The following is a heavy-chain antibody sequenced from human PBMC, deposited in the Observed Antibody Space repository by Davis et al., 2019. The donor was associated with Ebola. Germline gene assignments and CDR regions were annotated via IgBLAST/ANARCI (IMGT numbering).Heavy chain of an antibody. CDR2: TYYGSKWYN. Sequence: SQTLSLTCAISGDSVSSHSAAWNWIRQSPSRGLEWLGRTYYGSKWYNDYALSVKGRITINADTSKNQLSLQLNSVTPEDTAVYYCARNGNPFDISGSYYGHFDYWGQGTLVTVSS. V-gene: IGHV6-1*01. CDR1: GDSVSSHSAA. J-gene: IGHJ4*02. D-gene: IGHD3-22*01. CDR3: ARNGNPFDISGSYYGHFDY.